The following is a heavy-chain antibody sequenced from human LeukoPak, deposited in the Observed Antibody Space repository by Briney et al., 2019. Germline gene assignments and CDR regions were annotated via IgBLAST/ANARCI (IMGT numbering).Heavy chain of an antibody. J-gene: IGHJ4*02. V-gene: IGHV4-39*01. CDR3: ARRGYTSGWYSHY. Sequence: PSETLSLTCTVSGDSISSSNYYWDWTRQPPGKGLEWIGTIFYTGSTYYNPSLKSRVTISVDTSKNQFSLRLSSVSAADTAVYSCARRGYTSGWYSHYWGQGTLITVSS. CDR1: GDSISSSNYY. CDR2: IFYTGST. D-gene: IGHD6-19*01.